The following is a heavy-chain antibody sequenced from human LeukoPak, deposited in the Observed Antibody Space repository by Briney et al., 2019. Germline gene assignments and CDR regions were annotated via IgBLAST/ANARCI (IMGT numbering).Heavy chain of an antibody. CDR3: ARDGLGFDTSGFSR. Sequence: SETLSLTCTVSGGSIRSSSYYWGWIRQPPGKGLEWIGSIYYSGSTNYNPSLQSRVTISLDTSKNQFSLKLRSLTAADTAVYFCARDGLGFDTSGFSRWGQGTLVTVSS. CDR2: IYYSGST. V-gene: IGHV4-39*07. CDR1: GGSIRSSSYY. D-gene: IGHD3-3*01. J-gene: IGHJ4*02.